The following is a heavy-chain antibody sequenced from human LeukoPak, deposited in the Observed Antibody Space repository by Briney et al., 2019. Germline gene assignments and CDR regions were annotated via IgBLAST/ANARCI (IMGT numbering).Heavy chain of an antibody. CDR1: GFTFSSYS. D-gene: IGHD5-24*01. V-gene: IGHV3-21*01. CDR2: ISSSSSYI. CDR3: ARDDGYNLYYYYYYGMDV. Sequence: PGGSLRLSCAASGFTFSSYSMNWVRQAPGKGLEWVSSISSSSSYIYYADSVKGRFTISRDNAKNSPYLQMNSLRAEDTAVYYCARDDGYNLYYYYYYGMDVWGQGTTVTVSS. J-gene: IGHJ6*02.